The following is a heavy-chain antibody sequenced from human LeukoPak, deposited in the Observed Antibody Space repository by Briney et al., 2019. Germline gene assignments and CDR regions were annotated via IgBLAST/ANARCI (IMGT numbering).Heavy chain of an antibody. CDR2: ISTTGYI. J-gene: IGHJ6*02. D-gene: IGHD2-2*01. Sequence: GGSPRLSCAASGFTFSKYSMNWVRQAPGEGLEWVSSISTTGYIYYADSVKGRFTISRDNANISLYLQMISLRAEDTAVYYCARDDCTTTTCYFSMDVWGQGTTVTVSS. CDR1: GFTFSKYS. CDR3: ARDDCTTTTCYFSMDV. V-gene: IGHV3-21*06.